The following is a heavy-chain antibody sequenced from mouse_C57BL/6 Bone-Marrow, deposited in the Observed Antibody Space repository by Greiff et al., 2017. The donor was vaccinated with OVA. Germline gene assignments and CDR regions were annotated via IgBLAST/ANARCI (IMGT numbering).Heavy chain of an antibody. CDR3: THNYYGSRGY. J-gene: IGHJ2*01. CDR2: IDPENGDT. Sequence: VQLQQSGAELVRPGASVKLSCTASGFNIKDDYMHWVKQRPEQGLEWIGWIDPENGDTEYAAKFQGKATITADTSSNTAYLQLSSLTSEDTAVYYCTHNYYGSRGYWGQGTTLTVSS. V-gene: IGHV14-4*01. D-gene: IGHD1-1*01. CDR1: GFNIKDDY.